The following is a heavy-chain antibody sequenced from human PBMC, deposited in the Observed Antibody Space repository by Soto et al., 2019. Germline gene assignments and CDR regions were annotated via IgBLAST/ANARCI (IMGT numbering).Heavy chain of an antibody. CDR2: IWHDGDNK. CDR3: ARDVWRYFDY. V-gene: IGHV3-33*01. J-gene: IGHJ4*02. CDR1: GFSFSSYG. D-gene: IGHD2-8*01. Sequence: QVQLVESGGGVVQPGRSLRLSCAASGFSFSSYGMHWVRQAPGKGLEWVALIWHDGDNKYYADSVKGRFTISRDNSKNTLSLQINSLRAEDTAVNYCARDVWRYFDYWGQGTLVSVSS.